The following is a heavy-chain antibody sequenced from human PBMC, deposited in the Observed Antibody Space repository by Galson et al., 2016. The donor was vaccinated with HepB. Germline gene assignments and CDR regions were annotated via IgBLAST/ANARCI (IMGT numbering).Heavy chain of an antibody. CDR1: QFTFSTYA. D-gene: IGHD3-10*01. J-gene: IGHJ4*02. V-gene: IGHV3-30*18. CDR3: AKSNAEGFGEPTFDY. CDR2: ISYDGSNE. Sequence: SLRLSCAASQFTFSTYAMHWVRQAPGKGLEWVAVISYDGSNEYYADSVKGRFTISRDNSKNTLYLQMNSLRVDDTAVYYCAKSNAEGFGEPTFDYWGQGTLVTVSS.